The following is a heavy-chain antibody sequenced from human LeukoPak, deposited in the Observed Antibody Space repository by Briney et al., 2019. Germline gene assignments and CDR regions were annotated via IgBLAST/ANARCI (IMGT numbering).Heavy chain of an antibody. CDR3: AKDRYCSGGSCYQFDY. V-gene: IGHV4-31*03. D-gene: IGHD2-15*01. J-gene: IGHJ4*02. Sequence: SETLSLTCTVSGGSISSGGYYWSWIRQHPGKGLEWIGYIYYSGSTYYNPSLKSRVTISVDTSKNQFSLKLSSVTAADTAVYYCAKDRYCSGGSCYQFDYWGQGTLVTVSS. CDR2: IYYSGST. CDR1: GGSISSGGYY.